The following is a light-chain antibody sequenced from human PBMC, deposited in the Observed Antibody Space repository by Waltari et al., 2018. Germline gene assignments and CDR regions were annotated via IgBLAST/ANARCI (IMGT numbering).Light chain of an antibody. CDR2: AAS. V-gene: IGKV1-6*01. J-gene: IGKJ1*01. CDR1: QAIGND. Sequence: AIQITQSPSSLSASVGDRVTITCRASQAIGNDLHWYQQRPGKVPKLLIFAASILQSDVQSRFSGSGSGTDFTLTISSRQPEDFGSYYCLQDYDSPWTFGPGTRVDIK. CDR3: LQDYDSPWT.